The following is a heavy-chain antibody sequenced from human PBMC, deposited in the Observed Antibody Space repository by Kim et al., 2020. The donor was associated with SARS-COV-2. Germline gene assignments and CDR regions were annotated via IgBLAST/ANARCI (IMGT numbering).Heavy chain of an antibody. D-gene: IGHD2-2*01. V-gene: IGHV1-69*13. CDR3: AREGWASPSLEEIKGYHYYGMDV. J-gene: IGHJ6*02. CDR1: GGTFSSYA. CDR2: IIPIFDTA. Sequence: SVKVSCKASGGTFSSYAISWVRQAPGQGLEWMGGIIPIFDTANYAQRFQGRVTITADESTNTAYMELNTLRSEDTAVYYCAREGWASPSLEEIKGYHYYGMDVWGQGTTVTVSS.